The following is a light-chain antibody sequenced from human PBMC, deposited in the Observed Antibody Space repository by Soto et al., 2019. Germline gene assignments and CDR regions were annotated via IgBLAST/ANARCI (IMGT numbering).Light chain of an antibody. Sequence: DIQLTQSPSFLSASVGDRVTITCRASQGISSSLAWYQQKSGRAPELLIFAASTLQSGVPSRFSGSGSGTEFTLTLSSLQPEDLATYYCQQLKTYPLIFGGGTXV. CDR3: QQLKTYPLI. V-gene: IGKV1-9*01. J-gene: IGKJ4*01. CDR1: QGISSS. CDR2: AAS.